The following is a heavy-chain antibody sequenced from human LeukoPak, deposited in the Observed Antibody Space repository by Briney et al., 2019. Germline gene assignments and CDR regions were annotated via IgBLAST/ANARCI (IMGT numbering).Heavy chain of an antibody. CDR2: IYYSGST. CDR1: GGSISSYY. Sequence: SETLSLTCTVSGGSISSYYWSWIRQPPGKGLEWIGYIYYSGSTNYNPSLKSRVTISVDTSKNQFSLKLSSVTAADTAAYCCARSLEIYYYYMDVWGKGTTVTISS. D-gene: IGHD1-1*01. J-gene: IGHJ6*03. V-gene: IGHV4-59*01. CDR3: ARSLEIYYYYMDV.